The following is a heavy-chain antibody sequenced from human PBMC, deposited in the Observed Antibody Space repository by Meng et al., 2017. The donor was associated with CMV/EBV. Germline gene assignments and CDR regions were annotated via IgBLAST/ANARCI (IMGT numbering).Heavy chain of an antibody. D-gene: IGHD6-13*01. J-gene: IGHJ4*02. CDR1: GFTFSNAW. CDR3: AGQNVAAAAGTVFDY. Sequence: GESLKISCAASGFTFSNAWMSWVRQAPGKGLEWVGRIKSKTDGGTTDYAAPVKGRFTISRDDSKNTLYLQMNSLKTEDTAVYYCAGQNVAAAAGTVFDYWGQGTLVTVSS. CDR2: IKSKTDGGTT. V-gene: IGHV3-15*01.